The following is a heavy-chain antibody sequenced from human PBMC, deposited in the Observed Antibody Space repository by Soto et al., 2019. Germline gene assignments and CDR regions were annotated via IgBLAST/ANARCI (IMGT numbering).Heavy chain of an antibody. D-gene: IGHD2-15*01. CDR1: GFTFSSYS. CDR3: ARAESEDGGSNDS. J-gene: IGHJ4*02. Sequence: EVQLVESGGGLVKPGGSLRLSCAASGFTFSSYSMNWVRQAPGKGLEWVSSISSSSSYIYYADSVKGRFTISRDNAKNALYLQMNSLRAEDTAVYYCARAESEDGGSNDSWGQGPLVTVSS. V-gene: IGHV3-21*01. CDR2: ISSSSSYI.